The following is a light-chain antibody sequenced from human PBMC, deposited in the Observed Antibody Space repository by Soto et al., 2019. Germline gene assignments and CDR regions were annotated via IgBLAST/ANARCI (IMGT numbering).Light chain of an antibody. CDR1: QSVASSH. J-gene: IGKJ5*01. CDR2: DAS. V-gene: IGKV3D-20*01. CDR3: QQYGSSPLT. Sequence: EILLTQSPATLSLSPGERATLSCGASQSVASSHLAWYQQKPGLAPRLLIYDASSRATGIPNRVSCRGSGTEFTLTISRLEPEDFEVYYCQQYGSSPLTFDQGTRLEIK.